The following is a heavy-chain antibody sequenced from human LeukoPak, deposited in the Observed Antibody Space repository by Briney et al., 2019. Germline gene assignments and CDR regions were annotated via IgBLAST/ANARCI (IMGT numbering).Heavy chain of an antibody. Sequence: GGALRLSREASRFSMSVYRMSGVRQAPGKGVEGVGNIKQDGSERNYVDSAKGRFTISRDNAKKSLYLQMNSLRAEDTAVYYCARDWGAYYHFFDYWGQGTLVTVSS. CDR2: IKQDGSER. J-gene: IGHJ4*02. CDR3: ARDWGAYYHFFDY. D-gene: IGHD3-22*01. V-gene: IGHV3-7*01. CDR1: RFSMSVYR.